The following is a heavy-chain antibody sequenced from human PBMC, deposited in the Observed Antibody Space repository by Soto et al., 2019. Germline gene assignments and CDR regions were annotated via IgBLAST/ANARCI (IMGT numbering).Heavy chain of an antibody. V-gene: IGHV1-18*01. CDR2: ISAYNGNT. D-gene: IGHD6-13*01. CDR3: ARRAAAGLYYHYGMDV. Sequence: ASVKVSCKASGYTFTSYGISWVRQAPGQGLEWMGWISAYNGNTNYAQKLQGRVTMTTDTSTSTAYMELRSLRSDDTAVYYCARRAAAGLYYHYGMDVWGQGTTVTVSS. CDR1: GYTFTSYG. J-gene: IGHJ6*02.